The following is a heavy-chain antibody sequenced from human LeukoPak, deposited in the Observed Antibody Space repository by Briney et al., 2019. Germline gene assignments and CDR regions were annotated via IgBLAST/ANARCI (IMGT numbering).Heavy chain of an antibody. J-gene: IGHJ3*02. V-gene: IGHV4-61*01. CDR1: GGSVSSGSYY. D-gene: IGHD2-15*01. CDR3: ARDCSGGSCYGAFDI. Sequence: SETLSLTCIVSGGSVSSGSYYWSRIRQPPGKGLEWIGYIYYSGSTNYNPSLKSRVTISVDTSKNQFSLKLSSVTAADTAVYYCARDCSGGSCYGAFDIWGQGTMVTVSS. CDR2: IYYSGST.